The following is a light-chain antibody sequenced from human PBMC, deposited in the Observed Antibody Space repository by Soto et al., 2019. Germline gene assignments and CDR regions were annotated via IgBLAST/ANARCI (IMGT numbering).Light chain of an antibody. CDR3: QQYNNWPPA. V-gene: IGKV3-15*01. CDR1: QSVSSN. Sequence: EIVMTQSPATLSVSPGERATLSCRASQSVSSNLAWYQQKPGQAPRLLIYGASTRATGIPARFSGSGSGTEFTLTISSLQSEDFAVYYCQQYNNWPPACGQGTKVDI. J-gene: IGKJ1*01. CDR2: GAS.